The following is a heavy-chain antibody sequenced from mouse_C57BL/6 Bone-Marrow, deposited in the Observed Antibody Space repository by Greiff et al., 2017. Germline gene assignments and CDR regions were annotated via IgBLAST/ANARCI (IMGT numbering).Heavy chain of an antibody. Sequence: QVQLKQSGAELVKPGASVKLSCKASGYTFTEYTIHWVKQRSGQGLEWIGWFYPGSGSIKYNEKFKDKATLTADKSSSTVYMELSRLTSEDAAVYFCARHEDGYDYDGSWFAYWGQGTLVTVSA. D-gene: IGHD2-4*01. CDR2: FYPGSGSI. J-gene: IGHJ3*01. V-gene: IGHV1-62-2*01. CDR3: ARHEDGYDYDGSWFAY. CDR1: GYTFTEYT.